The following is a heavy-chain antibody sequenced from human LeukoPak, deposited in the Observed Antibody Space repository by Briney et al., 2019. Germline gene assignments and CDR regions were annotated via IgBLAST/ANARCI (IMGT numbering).Heavy chain of an antibody. Sequence: PSQTLSLTCTVSGGSISSYYWSWIRQPPGKGLEWIGYIYYSGSTNYNPSLKSRVTISVDTSKNQFSLKLSSVTAADTAVYYCARHVGSGSSIGPRSSYFDYWGQGTLVTVSS. V-gene: IGHV4-59*08. CDR2: IYYSGST. J-gene: IGHJ4*02. CDR1: GGSISSYY. CDR3: ARHVGSGSSIGPRSSYFDY. D-gene: IGHD3-10*01.